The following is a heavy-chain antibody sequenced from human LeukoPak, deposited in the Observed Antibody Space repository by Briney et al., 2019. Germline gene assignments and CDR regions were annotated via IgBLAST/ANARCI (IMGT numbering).Heavy chain of an antibody. V-gene: IGHV3-11*04. Sequence: GGSLRLSCAASGFTFSDYYMSWIRQVLGKGLEWLSYISDLSNNRYYADTVKGRFIISRDDAKNSVYLQMSSLRAEDTAVYYCARFGTSGYSGDHWGQGTLVTVSS. D-gene: IGHD3-22*01. CDR2: ISDLSNNR. CDR3: ARFGTSGYSGDH. CDR1: GFTFSDYY. J-gene: IGHJ4*02.